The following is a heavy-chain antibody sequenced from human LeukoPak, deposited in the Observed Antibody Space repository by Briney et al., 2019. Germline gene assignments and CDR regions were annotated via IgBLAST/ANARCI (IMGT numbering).Heavy chain of an antibody. CDR1: GGSISSSNW. CDR2: IYHSGST. D-gene: IGHD6-13*01. J-gene: IGHJ4*02. CDR3: ASTGGPAAAGIVEFDY. Sequence: PSETLSLTCAVSGGSISSSNWWSWVRQPPGKGLEWIGEIYHSGSTNYNPSLKSRVTISVDKSKNQFSLKLSSVTAADTAVYYCASTGGPAAAGIVEFDYWGQGTLVTVSS. V-gene: IGHV4-4*02.